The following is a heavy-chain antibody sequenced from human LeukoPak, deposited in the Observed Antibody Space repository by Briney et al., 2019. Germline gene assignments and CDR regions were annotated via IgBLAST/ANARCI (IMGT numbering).Heavy chain of an antibody. Sequence: PSETLSLTCAVYGGSFSGYYWSWIRQPLGKGLEWIGEINHSGSTNYNPSLKSRVTISVDTSKNQFSLKLSSVTAADTAVYYCARHPYYDSSGYYQYYYYYMDVWGKGTTVTISS. CDR2: INHSGST. CDR1: GGSFSGYY. V-gene: IGHV4-34*01. D-gene: IGHD3-22*01. CDR3: ARHPYYDSSGYYQYYYYYMDV. J-gene: IGHJ6*03.